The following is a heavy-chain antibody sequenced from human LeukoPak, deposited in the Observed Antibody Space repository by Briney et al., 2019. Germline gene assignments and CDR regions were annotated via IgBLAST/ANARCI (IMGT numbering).Heavy chain of an antibody. J-gene: IGHJ3*02. CDR2: IYYSGST. D-gene: IGHD2-21*01. V-gene: IGHV4-59*01. Sequence: PSETLSLTCTVSGGSISSYYWSWIRQPPGKGLEWIGYIYYSGSTNYNPSLKSRVTISVDTSKNQFSLKLSSVTAADTAVYYCAREGGAPLPFLTDAFDIWGQGTVVTVSS. CDR1: GGSISSYY. CDR3: AREGGAPLPFLTDAFDI.